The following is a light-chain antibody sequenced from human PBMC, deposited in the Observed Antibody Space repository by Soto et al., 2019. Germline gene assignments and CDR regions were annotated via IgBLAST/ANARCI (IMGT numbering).Light chain of an antibody. CDR1: SSDGGGYKF. CDR2: EVS. Sequence: QSALTQPPSASGSPGQSVSISCTGTSSDGGGYKFVSWYQQHPGKAPKLIIYEVSKRPSGVPDRFSGSKSGNTASLTVSGLQAEDEADYYCSSYAGSNNRYVFGTGSKVTVL. V-gene: IGLV2-8*01. CDR3: SSYAGSNNRYV. J-gene: IGLJ1*01.